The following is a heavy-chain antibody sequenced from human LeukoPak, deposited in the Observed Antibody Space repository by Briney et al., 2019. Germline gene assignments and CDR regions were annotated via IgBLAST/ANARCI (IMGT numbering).Heavy chain of an antibody. CDR1: GGSLSNYY. J-gene: IGHJ4*02. Sequence: NPSETLSLTCNVSGGSLSNYYWSWIRQTPGKGREWLGQINQSGRTNYNPSLKSRVTLSVDTSKNQFSLKLTSMTAADTAVYYCARDSSGDYVFTYWGQGTLVTVSS. CDR2: INQSGRT. CDR3: ARDSSGDYVFTY. V-gene: IGHV4-34*01. D-gene: IGHD4-17*01.